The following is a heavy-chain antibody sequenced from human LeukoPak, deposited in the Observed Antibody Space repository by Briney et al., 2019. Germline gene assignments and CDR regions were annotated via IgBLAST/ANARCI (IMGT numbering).Heavy chain of an antibody. Sequence: GGSLRLSCAASGLTVSSYAMGWVRQAPGKGLEWVSAIGGGGTLYYADSVKGRFSISRDISKSTLLLQMNSLRAEDTAVYYCARRRYDWGGDFANWGQGTLVTVSS. J-gene: IGHJ4*02. CDR1: GLTVSSYA. V-gene: IGHV3-23*01. CDR3: ARRRYDWGGDFAN. CDR2: IGGGGTL. D-gene: IGHD3-16*01.